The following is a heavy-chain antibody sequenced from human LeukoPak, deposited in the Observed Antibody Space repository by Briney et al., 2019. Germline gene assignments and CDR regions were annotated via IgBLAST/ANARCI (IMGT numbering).Heavy chain of an antibody. CDR2: IRYDGSNK. CDR1: GFTVSSNY. J-gene: IGHJ4*02. D-gene: IGHD2-15*01. V-gene: IGHV3-30*02. Sequence: GGSLRLSCAASGFTVSSNYMSWVRQAPGKGLEWVAFIRYDGSNKYYADSVKGRFTISRDNSKNTLYLQMNSLRAEDTAVYYCAKDRGITRGSPIAIDYWGQGTLVTVSS. CDR3: AKDRGITRGSPIAIDY.